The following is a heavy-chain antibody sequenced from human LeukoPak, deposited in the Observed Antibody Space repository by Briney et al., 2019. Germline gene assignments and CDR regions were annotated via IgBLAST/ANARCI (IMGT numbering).Heavy chain of an antibody. CDR3: ARADSTYAFAI. CDR2: INPNSGGT. V-gene: IGHV1-2*02. Sequence: GASVKVSCEASGYTFTGYYMHWLRQAPGQGLEWMGWINPNSGGTNYAQKFQGRVTMTRDTSISTAYMELSRLRSDDTAVYYCARADSTYAFAIWGQGTMVTVSS. CDR1: GYTFTGYY. J-gene: IGHJ3*02.